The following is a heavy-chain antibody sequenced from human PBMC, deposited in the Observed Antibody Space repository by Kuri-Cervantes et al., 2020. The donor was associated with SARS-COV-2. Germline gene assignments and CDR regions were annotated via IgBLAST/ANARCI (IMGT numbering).Heavy chain of an antibody. CDR3: ARDRRADCSSTSCYIGGYYYYMDV. V-gene: IGHV6-1*01. CDR2: TYYRSKWYN. J-gene: IGHJ6*03. D-gene: IGHD2-2*02. Sequence: SQTLSLTCAISGDSVSSNSAAWNWIRQSPSRGLEWLGRTYYRSKWYNDYAVSVKSRITINPDTSKNQFSLQLNSVTPEDAAVYYCARDRRADCSSTSCYIGGYYYYMDVWGKGTTVTVSS. CDR1: GDSVSSNSAA.